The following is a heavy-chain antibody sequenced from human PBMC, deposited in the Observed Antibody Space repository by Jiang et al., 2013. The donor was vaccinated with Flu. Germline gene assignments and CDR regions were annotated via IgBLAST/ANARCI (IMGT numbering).Heavy chain of an antibody. Sequence: VQLLESGGVMIQPGGSLRLSCAASGFTFDNFAMHWVRQTPGNGLEWVSLISWDGVDTFYADSVKGRFTISRDNNQKSLFLQMNSLRPEDTALYFCVKGSGFYTDFDYYMDVWGIGTTVTVSS. J-gene: IGHJ6*03. CDR3: VKGSGFYTDFDYYMDV. CDR2: ISWDGVDT. D-gene: IGHD3-3*01. V-gene: IGHV3-43D*04. CDR1: GFTFDNFA.